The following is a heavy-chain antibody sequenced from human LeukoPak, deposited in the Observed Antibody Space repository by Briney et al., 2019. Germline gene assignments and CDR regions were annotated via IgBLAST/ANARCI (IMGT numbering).Heavy chain of an antibody. D-gene: IGHD6-19*01. CDR2: IYYSGST. V-gene: IGHV4-59*01. CDR3: ASRSGWSDY. CDR1: GGSISSYY. Sequence: SETLSLTCTVSGGSISSYYWSWIRQPPGKGLEWIGYIYYSGSTNYNPSLKSRVTISVDTSKNQFSLKLSSVTAADTAVYYCASRSGWSDYWGQGTLVTVSS. J-gene: IGHJ4*02.